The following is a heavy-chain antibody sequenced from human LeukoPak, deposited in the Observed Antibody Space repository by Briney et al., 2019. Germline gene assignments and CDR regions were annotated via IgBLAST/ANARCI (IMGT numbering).Heavy chain of an antibody. Sequence: HSGGSLRLSCAASGFTFSSYAMSWVRQAPGKGLEWVSAISGSGGSTYYADSVKGRFTISRDNSKNTLYLQMNSLRAEDTAVYYCAKFALRPFNSGSYHGGFDYWGQGTLVTVSS. CDR1: GFTFSSYA. J-gene: IGHJ4*02. D-gene: IGHD1-26*01. V-gene: IGHV3-23*01. CDR3: AKFALRPFNSGSYHGGFDY. CDR2: ISGSGGST.